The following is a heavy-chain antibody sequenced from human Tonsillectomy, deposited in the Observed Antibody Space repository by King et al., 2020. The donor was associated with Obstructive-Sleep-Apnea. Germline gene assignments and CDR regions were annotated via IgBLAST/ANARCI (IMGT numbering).Heavy chain of an antibody. V-gene: IGHV3-49*03. CDR2: IRSKAYGGTT. D-gene: IGHD3-10*01. CDR3: TRKVYYGEKLPYGMDV. J-gene: IGHJ6*02. CDR1: GFTFGDYA. Sequence: DVQLVESGGGLVQPGRSLRLSCTASGFTFGDYAMSWFRQAPGKGLEWVGFIRSKAYGGTTEYAASVKGRFTISRDDSKSIAYLQMNSLKTEDTAVYYCTRKVYYGEKLPYGMDVWGQGTTVTVSS.